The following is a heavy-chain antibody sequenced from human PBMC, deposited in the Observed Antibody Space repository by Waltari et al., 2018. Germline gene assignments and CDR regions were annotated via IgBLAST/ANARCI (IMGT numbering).Heavy chain of an antibody. CDR3: TADLSEFGHGEIDF. CDR1: GFSFTHAW. J-gene: IGHJ4*02. Sequence: EVQLVESGGGLVEPGGSLRLSCTASGFSFTHAWMTWVRQAPGKGLEGVCRIKRRGSGETVDYAAPVKGRFTISRDDSKDTVYLQMSSLRVEDTALYYCTADLSEFGHGEIDFWGQGSQVTVSS. D-gene: IGHD3-3*01. CDR2: IKRRGSGETV. V-gene: IGHV3-15*01.